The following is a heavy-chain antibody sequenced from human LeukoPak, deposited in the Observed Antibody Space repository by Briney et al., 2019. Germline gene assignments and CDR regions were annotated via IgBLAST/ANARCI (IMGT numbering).Heavy chain of an antibody. Sequence: GGSLRLSCAASGFTFSSYAMSWVRQAPGKGLEWVSAISGSGGSTYYADSVKGRFTISRDNSKNTLYLQMNSLRTEDTALYYCAKDMGTVRRGAGYYFDYWGQGTLVTVSS. J-gene: IGHJ4*02. CDR3: AKDMGTVRRGAGYYFDY. CDR2: ISGSGGST. D-gene: IGHD5-18*01. CDR1: GFTFSSYA. V-gene: IGHV3-23*01.